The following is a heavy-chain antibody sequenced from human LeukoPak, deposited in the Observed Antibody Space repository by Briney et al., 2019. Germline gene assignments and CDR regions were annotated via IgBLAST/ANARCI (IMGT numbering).Heavy chain of an antibody. CDR1: GYTFTSHY. V-gene: IGHV1-46*01. Sequence: ASVNVSCKASGYTFTSHYMHWVRQAPGQGLEWMGIINPSGGGTRYAQKFQGRVTMTRDTPTSTVYMELSSLRSEDTAAYYCARDREAAAGSLPDYWGQGTLVIVSS. CDR3: ARDREAAAGSLPDY. J-gene: IGHJ4*02. CDR2: INPSGGGT. D-gene: IGHD6-13*01.